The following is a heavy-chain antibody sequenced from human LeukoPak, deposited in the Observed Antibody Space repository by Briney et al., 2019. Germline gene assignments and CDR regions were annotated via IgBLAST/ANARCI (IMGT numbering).Heavy chain of an antibody. D-gene: IGHD4-23*01. Sequence: ASVKVSCKSSGYTFTTYGINWVRQAPGQGLEWMGWISGYNGNTIYAQKLQGRVTMTTDTSTSTAYMGLRSLRSDDTAVYYCERGDYGGNPDYWGQGTLVTVSS. V-gene: IGHV1-18*01. CDR3: ERGDYGGNPDY. J-gene: IGHJ4*02. CDR2: ISGYNGNT. CDR1: GYTFTTYG.